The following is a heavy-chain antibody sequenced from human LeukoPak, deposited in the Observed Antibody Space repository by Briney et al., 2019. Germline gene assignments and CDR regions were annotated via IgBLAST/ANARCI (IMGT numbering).Heavy chain of an antibody. V-gene: IGHV1-46*01. CDR2: INPSGGST. J-gene: IGHJ5*02. CDR3: ARDRLGVTRTRNWFDP. CDR1: GYIFTSYH. D-gene: IGHD1-26*01. Sequence: ASVKVSCKASGYIFTSYHIHWVRQAPGQGLEWMGIINPSGGSTNYAQKFQGRVTITADKSTSTAYMELSSLRSEDTAVYYCARDRLGVTRTRNWFDPWGQGTLVTVSS.